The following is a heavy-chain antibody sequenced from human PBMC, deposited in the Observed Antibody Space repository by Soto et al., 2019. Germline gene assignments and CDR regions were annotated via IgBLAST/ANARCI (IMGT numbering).Heavy chain of an antibody. CDR3: AREDDIVVVPAAINPVLITFGGVIAQTGSLDY. V-gene: IGHV3-33*01. CDR1: GFRFSSYG. J-gene: IGHJ4*02. CDR2: IWYDGSNK. D-gene: IGHD2-2*02. Sequence: GGSLRLSCAASGFRFSSYGMHGVRQAPGKGLEWGAVIWYDGSNKYYADSVKGRFTISRDNSKNTLYLQMNSLRAEDTAVYYCAREDDIVVVPAAINPVLITFGGVIAQTGSLDYWGQGTLVTVSS.